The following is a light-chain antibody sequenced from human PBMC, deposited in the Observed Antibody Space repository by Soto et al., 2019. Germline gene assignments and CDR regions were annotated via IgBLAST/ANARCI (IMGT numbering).Light chain of an antibody. CDR1: QSISTY. J-gene: IGKJ2*01. CDR3: QQSYTSPYT. CDR2: SAS. Sequence: DIQMTQSPSSLSASVGDRVTITCRASQSISTYLNWYQQRLGKAPKLLMYSASRLQSGVSSRFSGSGSGTDFTLSISSLQPEDFATYYCQQSYTSPYTSGQGTKVDIK. V-gene: IGKV1-39*01.